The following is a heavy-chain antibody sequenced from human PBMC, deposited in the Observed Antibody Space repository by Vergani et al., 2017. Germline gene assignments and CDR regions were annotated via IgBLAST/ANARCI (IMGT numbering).Heavy chain of an antibody. D-gene: IGHD4-17*01. V-gene: IGHV1-2*02. Sequence: QVHLLQSGAEMKKPGASVKVSCKASGYTFTTYYIHWVRRAPGQGLEWMGWINPNSGGTNYAQKFQGRVTMTRDTSISTAYMELSRLRSDDTAVYYCAREPTVTTGGMDVWGQGTTVTVSS. CDR1: GYTFTTYY. CDR3: AREPTVTTGGMDV. J-gene: IGHJ6*02. CDR2: INPNSGGT.